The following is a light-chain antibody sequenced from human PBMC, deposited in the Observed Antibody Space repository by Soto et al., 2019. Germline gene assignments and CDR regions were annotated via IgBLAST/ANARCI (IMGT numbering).Light chain of an antibody. V-gene: IGKV1-5*01. CDR1: QSISSW. CDR3: QQYNRYSWT. CDR2: EAS. Sequence: IHMTQSRSTQSGSVGGRLTITCGASQSISSWLAWYQQKPGKAPKLLIYEASSLESGVPSRFSGSGSGTEFTLTSSSLQPDDFATYYCQQYNRYSWTFGQGTKVDIK. J-gene: IGKJ1*01.